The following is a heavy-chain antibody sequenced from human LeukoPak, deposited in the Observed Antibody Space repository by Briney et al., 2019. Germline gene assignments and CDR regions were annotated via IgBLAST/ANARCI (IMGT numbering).Heavy chain of an antibody. CDR2: IHRSGST. V-gene: IGHV4-4*02. CDR1: GGSISNGNW. CDR3: ARNGYYSADY. J-gene: IGHJ4*02. Sequence: PSETLSLTCDVSGGSISNGNWWSWVRQPPGKGLEWIGEIHRSGSTNCNPSLKSRVTISVDKSKNQFSLMLTSVTAADTAVYYCARNGYYSADYWGQGTLVTVSS. D-gene: IGHD4-17*01.